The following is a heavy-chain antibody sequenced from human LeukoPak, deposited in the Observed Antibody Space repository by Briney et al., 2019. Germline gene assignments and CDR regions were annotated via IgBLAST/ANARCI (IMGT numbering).Heavy chain of an antibody. V-gene: IGHV3-9*01. Sequence: PGGSLRLSCAASGFTFDDYAMHWVRQAPGKGLEWVSGISWSSGSIGYADSVKGRFTISRDNAKSSLYLQMNSLRAEDTALYYCAKSYYYDSSGYYYPDTHFDYWGQGTLVTVSS. CDR2: ISWSSGSI. D-gene: IGHD3-22*01. CDR1: GFTFDDYA. CDR3: AKSYYYDSSGYYYPDTHFDY. J-gene: IGHJ4*02.